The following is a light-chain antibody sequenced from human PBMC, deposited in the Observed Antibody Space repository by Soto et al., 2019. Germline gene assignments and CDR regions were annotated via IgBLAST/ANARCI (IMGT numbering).Light chain of an antibody. Sequence: QSALTQPPSASGSPGQSVTISCTGTSSDVGHYDYVSWYQQHPGKAPKLMIYEVSKRPSGVPDRFSGSKFGYTASLTVSGLQAEDEADYYCSSYGGSNNLVFGGGTQLTVL. J-gene: IGLJ2*01. CDR2: EVS. CDR3: SSYGGSNNLV. CDR1: SSDVGHYDY. V-gene: IGLV2-8*01.